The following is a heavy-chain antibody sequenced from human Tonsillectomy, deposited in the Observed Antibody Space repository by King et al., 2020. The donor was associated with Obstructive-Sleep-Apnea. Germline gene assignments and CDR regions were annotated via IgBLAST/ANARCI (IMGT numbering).Heavy chain of an antibody. D-gene: IGHD2-2*02. CDR1: GFSLSTSGVG. Sequence: TLKESGPTLVKPTQTITLTCTFSGFSLSTSGVGVGWIRQPPGKALEWLALIYWNDDKRYSPSLKSRLTITKDTSKNQVVLTMTNMDPVDTATYYCAHIRGGYCSSTSCYTWFDPWGQGTLVTVSS. V-gene: IGHV2-5*01. J-gene: IGHJ5*02. CDR3: AHIRGGYCSSTSCYTWFDP. CDR2: IYWNDDK.